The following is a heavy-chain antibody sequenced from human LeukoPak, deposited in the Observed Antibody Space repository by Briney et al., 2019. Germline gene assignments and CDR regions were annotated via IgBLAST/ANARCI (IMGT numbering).Heavy chain of an antibody. J-gene: IGHJ4*02. CDR1: GFTFSSYD. CDR2: IGTAGDT. Sequence: GGSLRLSCAASGFTFSSYDMHWVRQATGKGLEWVSAIGTAGDTYYPGSVKGRFTISRENAKNSLYLQMNSLRARDTAVYYCAKDGVVDPVRGYSGSPRGFFDYWGQGTLVTVSS. CDR3: AKDGVVDPVRGYSGSPRGFFDY. D-gene: IGHD1-26*01. V-gene: IGHV3-13*01.